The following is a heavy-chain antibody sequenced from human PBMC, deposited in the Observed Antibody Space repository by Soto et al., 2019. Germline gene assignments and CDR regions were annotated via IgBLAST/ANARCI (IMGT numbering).Heavy chain of an antibody. CDR2: IMPVFGTP. CDR3: ARGVTANYMGGDAFAI. V-gene: IGHV1-69*13. J-gene: IGHJ3*02. Sequence: SVKVSCKAAGGSFSSYTVSWVRQAPGQGLDYMGGIMPVFGTPTYTEKFQGRITITADESTGTAYMELTSLKSDDTAVFYCARGVTANYMGGDAFAIWGQGTMVTVSS. D-gene: IGHD3-16*01. CDR1: GGSFSSYT.